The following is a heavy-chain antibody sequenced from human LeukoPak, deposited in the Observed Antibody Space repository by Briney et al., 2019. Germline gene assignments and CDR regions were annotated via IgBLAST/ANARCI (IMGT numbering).Heavy chain of an antibody. CDR2: IKLDGGQK. D-gene: IGHD3-3*01. CDR3: ARDAYDFWNDYCTYFDS. Sequence: GGSLRLAFEASGFTFSSYCISWVRQAPGKGLGWVAAIKLDGGQKYYVESVKGRFNISRDNAKTSLSLQMNGLRAEDTAVYYCARDAYDFWNDYCTYFDSWGQGTLVTVSS. CDR1: GFTFSSYC. V-gene: IGHV3-7*01. J-gene: IGHJ4*02.